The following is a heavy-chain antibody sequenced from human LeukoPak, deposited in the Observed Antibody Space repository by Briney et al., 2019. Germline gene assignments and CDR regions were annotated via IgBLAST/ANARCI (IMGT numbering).Heavy chain of an antibody. D-gene: IGHD6-13*01. J-gene: IGHJ6*02. CDR1: GFTFSNFG. V-gene: IGHV3-30*03. CDR2: ISYDGKNE. Sequence: GGSLRLSCAASGFTFSNFGMHWVRQAPGKGLEWVAVISYDGKNEYYTDSVKGRFTISRDNAKNTLYLQMNSLRAEDTAVYYCARPPLYYSSSWYGSDYYYGMDVWGQETTVTVSS. CDR3: ARPPLYYSSSWYGSDYYYGMDV.